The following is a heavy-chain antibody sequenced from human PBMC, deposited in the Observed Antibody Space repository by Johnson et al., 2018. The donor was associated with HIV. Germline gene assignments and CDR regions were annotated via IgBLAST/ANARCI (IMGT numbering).Heavy chain of an antibody. CDR3: VRGGAVAPSSGFDI. CDR2: INQDGVEK. CDR1: GSTFSTSW. J-gene: IGHJ3*02. Sequence: VQLVESGGGLVQPGGSLRLSCAASGSTFSTSWMSWVRQAPGKGLGWVANINQDGVEKYYVDSAKGRFTTSSDNATNSLLLKMNIGRDEDTAVYSCVRGGAVAPSSGFDIWGQGKKVSVSS. D-gene: IGHD3-3*01. V-gene: IGHV3-7*05.